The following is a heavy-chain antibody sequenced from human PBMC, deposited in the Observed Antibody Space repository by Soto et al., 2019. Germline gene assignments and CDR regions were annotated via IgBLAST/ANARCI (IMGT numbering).Heavy chain of an antibody. Sequence: QVQLQESGPGLVKPSETLSPTCTVSGGSISTYFWNWLPQPPGKGLERIAYISDSGRILYNPSLKSRVTLSLDASKNQFSLRLSSVTAADTAVYYCARDRMAADATEVALEFWGQGTMVTVSS. CDR2: ISDSGRI. V-gene: IGHV4-59*01. J-gene: IGHJ3*01. D-gene: IGHD6-13*01. CDR3: ARDRMAADATEVALEF. CDR1: GGSISTYF.